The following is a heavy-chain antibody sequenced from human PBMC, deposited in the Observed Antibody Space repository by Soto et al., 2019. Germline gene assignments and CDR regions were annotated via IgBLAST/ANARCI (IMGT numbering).Heavy chain of an antibody. J-gene: IGHJ6*02. Sequence: SETLSLTCTVSGGSISSGGYYWSWIRQHPGKGLEWIGYIYYSGSTYYNPSLKSRVNISVDTSKNKFSLKLSSETAADTAVYYCARDLYGMDVWGQGTTVTVSS. CDR3: ARDLYGMDV. CDR1: GGSISSGGYY. V-gene: IGHV4-31*03. CDR2: IYYSGST.